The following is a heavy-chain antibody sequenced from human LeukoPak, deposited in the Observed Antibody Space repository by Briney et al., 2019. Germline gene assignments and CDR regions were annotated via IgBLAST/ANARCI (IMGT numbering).Heavy chain of an antibody. V-gene: IGHV4-34*01. CDR1: GGSFSGYY. CDR2: INHSGST. D-gene: IGHD5-12*01. CDR3: ARVRETYSGYDQYNWFDP. J-gene: IGHJ5*02. Sequence: SETLSLTCAVYGGSFSGYYWSWIRQPPGKGLEWIGEINHSGSTSYNPSLKSRVTISVDTSKNQFSLKLSSVTAADTAVYYCARVRETYSGYDQYNWFDPWGQGTLVTVSS.